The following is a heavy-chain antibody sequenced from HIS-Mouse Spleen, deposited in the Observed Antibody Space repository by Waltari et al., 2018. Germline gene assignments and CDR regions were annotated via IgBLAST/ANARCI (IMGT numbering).Heavy chain of an antibody. J-gene: IGHJ2*01. D-gene: IGHD6-13*01. CDR3: AREIPYSSSWYDWYFDL. Sequence: QLQLQESGPGLVKPSETLSLTCTVSGGPISSSIYYWGWIRQPPGKGREWIGSIYYSGSTYYNPSLKRRVTISVDTAKNQFSLKLRSGTAADTAVYYCAREIPYSSSWYDWYFDLWGRGTLVTVSS. CDR1: GGPISSSIYY. CDR2: IYYSGST. V-gene: IGHV4-39*07.